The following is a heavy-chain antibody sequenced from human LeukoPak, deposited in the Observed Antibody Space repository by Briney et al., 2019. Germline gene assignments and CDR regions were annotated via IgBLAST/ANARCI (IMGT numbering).Heavy chain of an antibody. Sequence: SETLSLTCTVSGGSISNSSYYWGFIRQPPGKGLEWIGSIYYSGSTYYNPSLKSRVTISVDTSKNHFSLKLSSVTAADTAVYYCARELRAEYNWSDPWGQGTLVTVSS. J-gene: IGHJ5*02. D-gene: IGHD2-15*01. CDR2: IYYSGST. CDR3: ARELRAEYNWSDP. CDR1: GGSISNSSYY. V-gene: IGHV4-39*07.